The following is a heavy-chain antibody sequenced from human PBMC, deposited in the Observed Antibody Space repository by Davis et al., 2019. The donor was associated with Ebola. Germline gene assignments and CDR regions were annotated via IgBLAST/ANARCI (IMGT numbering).Heavy chain of an antibody. CDR1: GFTFSTYG. J-gene: IGHJ6*02. CDR2: ISFDDGKTK. Sequence: GESLKISCAASGFTFSTYGMHWVRQAPGKGLEWVADISFDDGKTKYYADSVKGRFTVSRDNSQNTLSLQMNSLRAEDTAVYYCAEIYWVRYGMDVWGQGTTVTVSS. V-gene: IGHV3-30*03. CDR3: AEIYWVRYGMDV. D-gene: IGHD2-8*02.